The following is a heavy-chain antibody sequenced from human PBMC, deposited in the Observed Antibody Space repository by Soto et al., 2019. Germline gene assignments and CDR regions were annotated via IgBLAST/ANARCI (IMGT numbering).Heavy chain of an antibody. CDR2: ISSSGSTI. V-gene: IGHV3-48*03. Sequence: VGSLRLSCAASGFTFSSYEMNWVRQAPGKGLEWVSYISSSGSTIYYADSVKGRFTISRDNAKNSLYLQMNSLRAEDAAVYYCARDHKGGYYYYGMDVWGQRTTVTVSS. CDR3: ARDHKGGYYYYGMDV. CDR1: GFTFSSYE. J-gene: IGHJ6*02.